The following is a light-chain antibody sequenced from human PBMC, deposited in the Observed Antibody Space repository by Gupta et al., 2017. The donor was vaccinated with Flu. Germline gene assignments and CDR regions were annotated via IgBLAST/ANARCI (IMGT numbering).Light chain of an antibody. CDR3: QVWDSSTEHRV. J-gene: IGLJ3*02. CDR2: ADS. Sequence: SYVLTQAPSVSVAPGKTARITCGGNNIGSKSVHWYQQKPGQEPVRVVHADSDRPSGIPDRFSGYNSGNKATLKISRVEAGDEADDYCQVWDSSTEHRVFGGGTKLTVL. CDR1: NIGSKS. V-gene: IGLV3-21*03.